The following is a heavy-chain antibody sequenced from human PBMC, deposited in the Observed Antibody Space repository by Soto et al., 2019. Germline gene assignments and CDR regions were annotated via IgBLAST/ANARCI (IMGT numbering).Heavy chain of an antibody. V-gene: IGHV3-30*04. CDR1: GFTFSSYA. D-gene: IGHD3-10*01. Sequence: GGSLRLSCAASGFTFSSYAMHWVRQAPGKGLEWVAVISYDGSNKYYADSVKGRFTISRDNSKNTLYLQMNSMRAEDTAVYYCARDRGDDAFDIWGQGTMVTVSS. CDR3: ARDRGDDAFDI. J-gene: IGHJ3*02. CDR2: ISYDGSNK.